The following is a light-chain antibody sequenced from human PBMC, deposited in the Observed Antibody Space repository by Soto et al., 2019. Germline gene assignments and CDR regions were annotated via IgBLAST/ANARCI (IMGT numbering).Light chain of an antibody. Sequence: DIQMTQSPSTLSASVGDRVTITCRASQSISTWLAWYQHKPGRAPKFLIYDASSLESGVPSRFSGSGSGTEFTLTISSLQPDDFATYYCQQYNSYWTFGQGTKVEIK. CDR2: DAS. CDR1: QSISTW. V-gene: IGKV1-5*01. J-gene: IGKJ1*01. CDR3: QQYNSYWT.